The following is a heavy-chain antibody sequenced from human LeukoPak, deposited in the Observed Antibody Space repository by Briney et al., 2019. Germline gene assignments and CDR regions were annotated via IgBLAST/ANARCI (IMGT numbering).Heavy chain of an antibody. V-gene: IGHV3-21*01. D-gene: IGHD1-26*01. CDR3: VRDRSGSYPYYFDF. Sequence: PGGSLRLSCAASGFTFSDYSMNWVRQPPGKELEWVSSISSRSSYISYADSVKGRFTISRDNAKNSLYLEMNSLRAEDTAVYYCVRDRSGSYPYYFDFWGQGTLLTASS. J-gene: IGHJ4*02. CDR2: ISSRSSYI. CDR1: GFTFSDYS.